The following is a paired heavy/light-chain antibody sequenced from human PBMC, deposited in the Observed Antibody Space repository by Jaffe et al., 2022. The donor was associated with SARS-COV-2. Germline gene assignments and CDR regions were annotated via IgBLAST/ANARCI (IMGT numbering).Heavy chain of an antibody. V-gene: IGHV4-39*01. D-gene: IGHD5-18*01. CDR2: IYYTGAT. CDR1: GGSITSSSYY. J-gene: IGHJ4*02. Sequence: QLQLQESGPGLVKPSETLSLTCTVSGGSITSSSYYWGWIRQPPGKGLEWIGIIYYTGATYYNPSLKSRITISVDTSKSQFSLKLSSVTAADTAVYYCAGSYSFGFKQGVFDYWGQGTLVTVSS. CDR3: AGSYSFGFKQGVFDY.
Light chain of an antibody. CDR2: AVS. CDR3: SSYTSSRNPHWV. J-gene: IGLJ3*02. Sequence: QSALTQPASVSGSPGQSITISCTGTSSDIGGYNYVSWYRQHPGKAPKVMIYAVSDRPSGVSNRFSGSKSGNTASLTISGLQAEDEADYYCSSYTSSRNPHWVFGGGTRLTVL. V-gene: IGLV2-14*01. CDR1: SSDIGGYNY.